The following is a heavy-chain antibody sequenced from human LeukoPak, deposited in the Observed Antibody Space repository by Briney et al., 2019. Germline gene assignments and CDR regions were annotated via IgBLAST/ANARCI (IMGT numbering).Heavy chain of an antibody. D-gene: IGHD6-19*01. CDR1: GFMFRSYW. Sequence: GGSLRLSCAATGFMFRSYWMSWVRQAPGKGLEWVANIKQDGSEKNYVESVKGRFTIFRDNAENSVELRMNSLRAEDTAVYYCARYGNGEWLGHYAFDIWGRGTMVTVSS. J-gene: IGHJ3*02. CDR2: IKQDGSEK. CDR3: ARYGNGEWLGHYAFDI. V-gene: IGHV3-7*01.